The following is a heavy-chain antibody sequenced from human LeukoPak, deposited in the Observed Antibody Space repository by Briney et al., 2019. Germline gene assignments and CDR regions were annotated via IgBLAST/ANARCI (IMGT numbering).Heavy chain of an antibody. Sequence: ASVKVSCKASGYIFSTYGISWVRQALGQGLEWMGWISGYNGNTNYAQKLQGRVTMTTDTSTSTAYMEVRSLRSDDTALYYCARVDAMAREVINWFDPWGQGTLVTVSS. V-gene: IGHV1-18*01. CDR1: GYIFSTYG. CDR2: ISGYNGNT. D-gene: IGHD3-10*01. CDR3: ARVDAMAREVINWFDP. J-gene: IGHJ5*02.